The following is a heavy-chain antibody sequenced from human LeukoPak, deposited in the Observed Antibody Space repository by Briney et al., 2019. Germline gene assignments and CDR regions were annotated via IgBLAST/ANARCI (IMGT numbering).Heavy chain of an antibody. D-gene: IGHD5-24*01. V-gene: IGHV3-15*04. CDR2: IGGNSAPGKT. CDR3: TTYFPSMASLHD. J-gene: IGHJ4*02. Sequence: GGSLRLSCAASGFTFSDAWMSWVRQAPGKGLEWVGRIGGNSAPGKTDYAAPVKDRFTISRDDSKNALYLEMNSLELGDTALYYCTTYFPSMASLHDWGQGTLVTVSS. CDR1: GFTFSDAW.